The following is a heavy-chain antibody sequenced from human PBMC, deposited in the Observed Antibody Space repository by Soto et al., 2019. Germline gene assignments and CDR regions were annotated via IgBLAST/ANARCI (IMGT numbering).Heavy chain of an antibody. V-gene: IGHV3-73*01. CDR3: TRHYDFWSGYATPDY. J-gene: IGHJ4*02. D-gene: IGHD3-3*01. Sequence: PGGSLRLSCAASGFTFSGSAMHWVRQASGKXLEWVGRIRSKANSYATAYAASVKGRFTISRDDSKNTAYLQMNSLKTEDTAVYYCTRHYDFWSGYATPDYWGQGTLVTVSS. CDR1: GFTFSGSA. CDR2: IRSKANSYAT.